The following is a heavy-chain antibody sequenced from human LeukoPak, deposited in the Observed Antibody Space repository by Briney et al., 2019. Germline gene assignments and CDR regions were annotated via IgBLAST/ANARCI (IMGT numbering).Heavy chain of an antibody. Sequence: PSETLSLTCTVSGGSISNNNDYWGWIRQPPGKGLEWIGSIYYSGRTYYNSSLKSRVTISVDTSKNQFSLKVTSVTAADTAVYFCARDFWSGRNWFDPWGQGTLVTVSS. CDR2: IYYSGRT. D-gene: IGHD3-3*01. CDR3: ARDFWSGRNWFDP. V-gene: IGHV4-39*02. CDR1: GGSISNNNDY. J-gene: IGHJ5*02.